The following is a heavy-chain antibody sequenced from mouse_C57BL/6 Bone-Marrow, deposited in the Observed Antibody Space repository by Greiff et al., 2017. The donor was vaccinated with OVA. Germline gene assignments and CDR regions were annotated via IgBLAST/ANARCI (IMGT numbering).Heavy chain of an antibody. CDR3: AREIYYGNYEMDY. V-gene: IGHV1-66*01. CDR2: IYPGSGNT. D-gene: IGHD2-1*01. Sequence: VQLQQSGPELVKPGASVKISCKASGYSFTSYYIHWVKQRPGQGLEWIGWIYPGSGNTKYNEKFKGKATLTADTSSSTAYMQLNSLTSEDSAVYYCAREIYYGNYEMDYWGQGTSVTVSS. J-gene: IGHJ4*01. CDR1: GYSFTSYY.